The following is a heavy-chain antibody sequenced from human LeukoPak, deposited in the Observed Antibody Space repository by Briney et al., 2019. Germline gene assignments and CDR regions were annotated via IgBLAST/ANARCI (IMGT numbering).Heavy chain of an antibody. D-gene: IGHD1-26*01. J-gene: IGHJ4*02. CDR3: ARGGSYPYYFDY. CDR2: ISSSSSYI. Sequence: GGSLRLSCAASGFTFSSYAMSWVRQAPGKGLEWVSSISSSSSYIFYADSVKGRFTISRDNAQNSLYLKMNSLRAEDTAVYYCARGGSYPYYFDYWGQGTLVTVSS. V-gene: IGHV3-21*01. CDR1: GFTFSSYA.